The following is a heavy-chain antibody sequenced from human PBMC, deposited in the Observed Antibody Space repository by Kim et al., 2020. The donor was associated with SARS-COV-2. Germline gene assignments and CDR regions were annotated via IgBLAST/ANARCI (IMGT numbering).Heavy chain of an antibody. CDR3: ARDDGFRSIDH. J-gene: IGHJ4*02. D-gene: IGHD6-25*01. V-gene: IGHV3-7*01. Sequence: KFYVYSVEGRFTVSRDNAKNSVYLQMNGLRPEDTAVYYCARDDGFRSIDHWGQGILVTVSS. CDR2: K.